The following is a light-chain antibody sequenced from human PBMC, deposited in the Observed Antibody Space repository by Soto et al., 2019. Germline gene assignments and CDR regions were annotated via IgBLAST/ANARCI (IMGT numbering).Light chain of an antibody. CDR1: QSVSSSY. CDR3: QQYGSSPPLT. V-gene: IGKV3-20*01. Sequence: EIVLTQSPATLSLSPGERATLYCRASQSVSSSYLAWYQQKPGQAPRLLIYGASSRATGIPDRFSGSGSGTDFTLSISRLEPEDFAVYYCQQYGSSPPLTFGGGTKVDIK. J-gene: IGKJ4*01. CDR2: GAS.